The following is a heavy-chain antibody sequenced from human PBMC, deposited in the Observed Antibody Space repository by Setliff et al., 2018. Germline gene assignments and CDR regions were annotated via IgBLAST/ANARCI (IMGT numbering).Heavy chain of an antibody. CDR1: DVSISGYY. Sequence: SETLSLTCTVSDVSISGYYWSWIRKPPGKGLEWIGYIHSSGRSNYNPSLKSRVTTSVDTSKNQFSLKLSSVTAADTAVYYCLRIRLVPHGHSWGQGTLVTVSS. J-gene: IGHJ4*02. CDR3: LRIRLVPHGHS. D-gene: IGHD2-15*01. V-gene: IGHV4-4*08. CDR2: IHSSGRS.